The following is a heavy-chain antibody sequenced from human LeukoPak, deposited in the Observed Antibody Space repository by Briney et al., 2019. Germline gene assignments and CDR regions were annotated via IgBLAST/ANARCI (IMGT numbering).Heavy chain of an antibody. D-gene: IGHD6-13*01. CDR3: ARLGGAAGTITFDY. Sequence: PSETLSLTCTVSGGSISSYYWSWIRQPPGTGLEWIGYIYYSGSTNYNPSLKSRVTISVDTSKNQFSLKLSSVTAADTAVYYCARLGGAAGTITFDYWGQGTLVTVSS. CDR1: GGSISSYY. V-gene: IGHV4-59*08. CDR2: IYYSGST. J-gene: IGHJ4*02.